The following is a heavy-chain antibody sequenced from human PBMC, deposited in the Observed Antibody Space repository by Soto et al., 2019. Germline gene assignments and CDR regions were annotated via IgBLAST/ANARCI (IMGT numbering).Heavy chain of an antibody. Sequence: QVQLVQSGAEVKKPGASVKVSCKASGYTFTSYGISWVRQAPGQGLEWMGWISAYNGNTNYAQKLQGRVTMTTDTSTSTANMELRTMRADDTAVYYCARERDYGPRNWFDPWGQGTLVPFSS. CDR1: GYTFTSYG. D-gene: IGHD4-17*01. CDR2: ISAYNGNT. CDR3: ARERDYGPRNWFDP. V-gene: IGHV1-18*04. J-gene: IGHJ5*02.